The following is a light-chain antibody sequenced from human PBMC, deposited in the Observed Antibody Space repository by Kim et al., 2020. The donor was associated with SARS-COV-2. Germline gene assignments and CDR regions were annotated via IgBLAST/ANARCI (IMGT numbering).Light chain of an antibody. CDR2: GDD. Sequence: QSVLTQPPSASGAPGQRVTISCSGSKSNIGDHYVYWYQQVPETAPKLLIYGDDQRPSGVPARFSGSKSGTSASLAISGLRSEDEADYFCAAWDGGLRTMGFGGGTKVTVL. V-gene: IGLV1-47*02. J-gene: IGLJ2*01. CDR1: KSNIGDHY. CDR3: AAWDGGLRTMG.